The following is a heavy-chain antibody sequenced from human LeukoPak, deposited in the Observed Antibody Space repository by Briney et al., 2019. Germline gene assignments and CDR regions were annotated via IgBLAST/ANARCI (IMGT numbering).Heavy chain of an antibody. D-gene: IGHD2-15*01. V-gene: IGHV3-53*01. J-gene: IGHJ4*02. CDR2: IYSGGST. CDR1: GFTVSSNY. Sequence: PGGSLRLSCAASGFTVSSNYMSWVRQAPGKGLEWVSAIYSGGSTYYADSVKGRFTISRDNSKNTLYLQMNSLRAEDTAVYYCAREDLYCSGGSCYSVYWGQGTLVTVSS. CDR3: AREDLYCSGGSCYSVY.